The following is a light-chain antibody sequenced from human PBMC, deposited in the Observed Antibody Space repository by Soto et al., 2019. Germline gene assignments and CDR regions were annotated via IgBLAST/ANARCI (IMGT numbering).Light chain of an antibody. CDR2: GAS. Sequence: ENVLTQSPGTLSLSPGERATLSCRASQTGSNSYLAWYQHKSGQAPRLPIYGASSRATGIPDRFSGDGSGTDYTLTISSLEPEDFAVYYCQQRTRWPMTFGQGTRLEIK. CDR1: QTGSNSY. CDR3: QQRTRWPMT. J-gene: IGKJ5*01. V-gene: IGKV3D-20*02.